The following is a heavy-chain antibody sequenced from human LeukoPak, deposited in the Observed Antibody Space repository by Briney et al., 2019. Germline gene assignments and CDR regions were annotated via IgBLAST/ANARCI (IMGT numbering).Heavy chain of an antibody. J-gene: IGHJ4*02. CDR1: GFTFSSYA. Sequence: GGSLRLSCAASGFTFSSYAMNWVRQAPGHGLESVSGISASGGSTYYEDSVTGRFTISRDNSKNTLYLQMNSLRGEDTAVYYCAKAGPWLIAAAGQTCDSWGQGTLVTVSS. D-gene: IGHD6-13*01. CDR2: ISASGGST. CDR3: AKAGPWLIAAAGQTCDS. V-gene: IGHV3-23*01.